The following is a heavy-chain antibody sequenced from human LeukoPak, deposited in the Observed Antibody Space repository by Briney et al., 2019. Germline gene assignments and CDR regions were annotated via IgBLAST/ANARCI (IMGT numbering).Heavy chain of an antibody. CDR2: ISSSSTTI. J-gene: IGHJ5*02. Sequence: GGSLRLSCAASGFTFSTYSMDWVRQAPGKGLEWVSYISSSSTTIYYADSVKGRFTISRDNAKNSLSLQMNSLRAEDTAVYYCARETLITMVRGGRYNWFDPWGQGTLVTVSS. CDR1: GFTFSTYS. V-gene: IGHV3-48*01. CDR3: ARETLITMVRGGRYNWFDP. D-gene: IGHD3-10*01.